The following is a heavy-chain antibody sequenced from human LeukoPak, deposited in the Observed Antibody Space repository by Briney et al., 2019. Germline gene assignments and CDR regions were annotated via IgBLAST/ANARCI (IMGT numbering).Heavy chain of an antibody. J-gene: IGHJ4*02. D-gene: IGHD2-15*01. CDR3: ARDRDSYCSGGSCYGGY. CDR2: ISAYNGNT. V-gene: IGHV1-18*01. Sequence: ASVKVSCKASGYTFTSYGISWVRQAPGQGLEWMGWISAYNGNTNYTQKLQGRVTMTTDTSTSTAYMELRSLRSDDTAVYYCARDRDSYCSGGSCYGGYWGQGTLVTLSS. CDR1: GYTFTSYG.